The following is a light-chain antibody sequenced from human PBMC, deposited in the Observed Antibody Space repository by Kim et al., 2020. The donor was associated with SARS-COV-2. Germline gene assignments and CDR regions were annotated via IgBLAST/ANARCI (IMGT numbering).Light chain of an antibody. J-gene: IGLJ1*01. CDR3: AAWDDSLNAYI. V-gene: IGLV1-44*01. CDR2: DNN. CDR1: TSNIGSNT. Sequence: QSVLTQPPSASGTPGQRVTISCSGSTSNIGSNTVNWYQQLPGTAPRFFIYDNNQRPSGVPDRVSGSKSGTSASLAISGLRSEDEADYYCAAWDDSLNAYIFGTGTQLTAL.